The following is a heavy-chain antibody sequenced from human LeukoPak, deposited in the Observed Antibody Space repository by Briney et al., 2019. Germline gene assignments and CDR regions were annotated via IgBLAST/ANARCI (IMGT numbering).Heavy chain of an antibody. CDR3: ARARDSSSSDY. CDR1: GGTFSSYT. CDR2: IIPILGIA. V-gene: IGHV1-69*02. Sequence: ASVKVSCRASGGTFSSYTISWVRQAPGQGLEWMGRIIPILGIANYAQKFQGRVTISADKSTSTAYMELSSLRSEDTAVYYCARARDSSSSDYWGQGTLVTVSS. J-gene: IGHJ4*02. D-gene: IGHD6-6*01.